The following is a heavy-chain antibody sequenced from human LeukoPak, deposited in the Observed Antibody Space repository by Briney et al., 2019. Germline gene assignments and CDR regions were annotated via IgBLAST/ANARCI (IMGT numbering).Heavy chain of an antibody. V-gene: IGHV3-21*01. CDR2: ISSSSSYI. CDR3: ARLGHLRYFDWLDAFDI. Sequence: GGSLRLSCAASGFTFSSYSMNWVRQAPGKGLEWVSSISSSSSYIYYADSVKGRFTISRDNAKNSLYLQMNSLRAEDTAVYYCARLGHLRYFDWLDAFDIWGQGTMVTVSS. CDR1: GFTFSSYS. D-gene: IGHD3-9*01. J-gene: IGHJ3*02.